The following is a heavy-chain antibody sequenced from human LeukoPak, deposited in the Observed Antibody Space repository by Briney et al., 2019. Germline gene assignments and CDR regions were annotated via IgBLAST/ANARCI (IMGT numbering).Heavy chain of an antibody. V-gene: IGHV3-7*01. D-gene: IGHD5-24*01. Sequence: PGGSLRLSCAASGFTFSSYWMSWVRQAPGKGLEWVANIKQDGSEKYYVGSVKGRFAISRDNAKNSLYLQMNSLRAEDTAVYYCAREMATISITAFDIWGQGTMVTVSS. J-gene: IGHJ3*02. CDR3: AREMATISITAFDI. CDR1: GFTFSSYW. CDR2: IKQDGSEK.